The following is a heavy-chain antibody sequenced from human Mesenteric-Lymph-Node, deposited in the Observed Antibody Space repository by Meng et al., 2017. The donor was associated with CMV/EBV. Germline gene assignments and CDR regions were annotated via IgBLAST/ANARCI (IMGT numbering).Heavy chain of an antibody. V-gene: IGHV1-2*02. CDR3: ARGSGSYYGYYGMDV. J-gene: IGHJ6*02. Sequence: ASVKVSCKASGYTFSDYHMHWVRQAPGQGLEWMGWIDPNSGGTNYAQKFQGRVSMTRDTSSSTAYMGLSRLRSDDTAVYYCARGSGSYYGYYGMDVWGQGTTVTVSS. CDR2: IDPNSGGT. D-gene: IGHD1-26*01. CDR1: GYTFSDYH.